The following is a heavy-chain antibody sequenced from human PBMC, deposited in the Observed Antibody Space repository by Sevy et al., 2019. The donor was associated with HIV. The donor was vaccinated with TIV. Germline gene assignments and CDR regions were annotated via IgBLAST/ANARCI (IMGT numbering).Heavy chain of an antibody. Sequence: GGSLRLSCAASGFTFSNAWMSWVRQAPGKGLEWIGRIKSKTDCGTTDYAAPVKGRFTISRDDSKNTLYLQMNSLKTEDTAVYYCTTEIAAAGIDYWGQGTLVTVSS. V-gene: IGHV3-15*01. CDR3: TTEIAAAGIDY. D-gene: IGHD6-13*01. CDR2: IKSKTDCGTT. CDR1: GFTFSNAW. J-gene: IGHJ4*02.